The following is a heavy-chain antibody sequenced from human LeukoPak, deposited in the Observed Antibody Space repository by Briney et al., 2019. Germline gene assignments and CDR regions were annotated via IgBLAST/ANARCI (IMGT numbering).Heavy chain of an antibody. J-gene: IGHJ4*02. Sequence: GGSLRLSCAASGFSVSNNYMSWVRQAPGKGLEWVSVIYSNENPYYADSVKGRFIISRDNSKNMLYLQINTLRVEDTAVYYCARESGFGELFPFSFDYWGQGNLVTVSS. V-gene: IGHV3-66*01. CDR2: IYSNENP. CDR1: GFSVSNNY. D-gene: IGHD3-10*01. CDR3: ARESGFGELFPFSFDY.